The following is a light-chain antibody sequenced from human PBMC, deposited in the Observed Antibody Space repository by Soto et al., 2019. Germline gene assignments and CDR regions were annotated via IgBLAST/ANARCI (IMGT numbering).Light chain of an antibody. Sequence: DIVLTQSPGTLYLSPGERATLSRRASQSVSSNYLAWYQTKPGQANRLLIYGASTRATGIPARFSGSGSGKEFTLTISSLQSEEFAVYYCKQYNNWLRTFGQGTKVDI. V-gene: IGKV3-15*01. CDR2: GAS. CDR3: KQYNNWLRT. J-gene: IGKJ1*01. CDR1: QSVSSN.